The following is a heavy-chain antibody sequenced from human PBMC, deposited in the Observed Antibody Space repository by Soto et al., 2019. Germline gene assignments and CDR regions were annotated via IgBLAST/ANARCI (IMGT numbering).Heavy chain of an antibody. CDR3: AKGGEEMDV. V-gene: IGHV3-30*18. D-gene: IGHD3-16*01. Sequence: QVQLVESGGGVVQPGRSRRLSCAASGFTFSSYGMNWVRQAPGKGLEWVAVISYDGSNKYYADSVKGRFTISRDNSKNPLYLQMNSLRAEDTAVYYCAKGGEEMDVWGQGTTVTVSS. CDR1: GFTFSSYG. J-gene: IGHJ6*02. CDR2: ISYDGSNK.